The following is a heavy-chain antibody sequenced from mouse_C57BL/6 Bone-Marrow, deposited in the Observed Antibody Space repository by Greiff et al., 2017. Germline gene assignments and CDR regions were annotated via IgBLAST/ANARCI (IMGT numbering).Heavy chain of an antibody. CDR2: IYPGSGST. V-gene: IGHV1-9*01. D-gene: IGHD2-10*02. CDR1: GYTFTGYW. J-gene: IGHJ3*01. CDR3: ASELGLGYAY. Sequence: VQLQQSGAELMKPGASVKLSCKATGYTFTGYWIEWVKQRPGHGLEWIGEIYPGSGSTNYNKKFKGKATFTADTSSNTAYMQLNSLTTEDSAIYSCASELGLGYAYWGQGTLVTVSA.